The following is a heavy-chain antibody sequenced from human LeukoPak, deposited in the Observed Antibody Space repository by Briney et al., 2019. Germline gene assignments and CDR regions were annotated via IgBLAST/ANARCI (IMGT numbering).Heavy chain of an antibody. Sequence: GESLKISCKGSGYSFTSYWIGWVRQMPGKGLEWMGIIYPGDSDTRYSPSFQGQVTIPADKSISTAYLQWSSLKASDTAMYYCARGSGYSYGYRDAFDIWGQGTMVTVSS. CDR3: ARGSGYSYGYRDAFDI. CDR2: IYPGDSDT. J-gene: IGHJ3*02. D-gene: IGHD5-18*01. CDR1: GYSFTSYW. V-gene: IGHV5-51*01.